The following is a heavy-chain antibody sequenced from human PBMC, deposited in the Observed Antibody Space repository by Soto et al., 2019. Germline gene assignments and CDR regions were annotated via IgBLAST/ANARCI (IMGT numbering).Heavy chain of an antibody. CDR2: VSPYIGNP. Sequence: QVHLVQSGAEVKKPGASVKVSCKASGYTFTRYGISWVRQAPGQGLEWVGWVSPYIGNPDYAQKFLGRVTLTTDTSTSTAYMELRSLRSDDTAVYYCARTGTYDYWGQGTLFTVSS. CDR1: GYTFTRYG. V-gene: IGHV1-18*04. CDR3: ARTGTYDY. D-gene: IGHD1-26*01. J-gene: IGHJ4*02.